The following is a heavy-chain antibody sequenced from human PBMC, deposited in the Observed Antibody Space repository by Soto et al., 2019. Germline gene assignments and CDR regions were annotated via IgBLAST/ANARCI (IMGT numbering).Heavy chain of an antibody. CDR1: GYTLTELS. Sequence: ASVKVSCKVSGYTLTELSIHWVRQAPGKGLEWMGGFDPEDGETIYAQKFQGRVTMTEDTSTDTAYMELSSLRSEDTAVYYCATDTQPVRLWYPLSLDYWGPGPMLTVST. D-gene: IGHD5-18*01. V-gene: IGHV1-24*01. CDR2: FDPEDGET. J-gene: IGHJ4*02. CDR3: ATDTQPVRLWYPLSLDY.